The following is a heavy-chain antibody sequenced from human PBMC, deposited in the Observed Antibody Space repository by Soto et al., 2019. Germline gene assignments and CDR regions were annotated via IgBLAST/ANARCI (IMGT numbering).Heavy chain of an antibody. CDR3: AREGSGWYERHYGMDV. D-gene: IGHD6-19*01. J-gene: IGHJ6*02. CDR1: GGSISSYY. CDR2: IYYSGST. Sequence: SETLSLTCTVSGGSISSYYWSWIRQPPGKGLEWSGYIYYSGSTNYNPSLKSRVTISVDTSKNQFSLKLSSVTAADTAVYYCAREGSGWYERHYGMDVWGQGTTVTVSS. V-gene: IGHV4-59*01.